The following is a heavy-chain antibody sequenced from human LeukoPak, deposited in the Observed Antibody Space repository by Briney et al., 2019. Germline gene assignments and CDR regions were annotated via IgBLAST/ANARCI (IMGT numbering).Heavy chain of an antibody. CDR2: IYYSGST. D-gene: IGHD3-10*01. V-gene: IGHV4-39*07. J-gene: IGHJ5*02. Sequence: SETLSLTCTVSGGSISTSNYYWGWIRQPPGKGLEWIGRIYYSGSTYYNPSLKSRVTISVDTSKNQFSLKLSSVTAADTAVYYCARAFGITMVRGVHNWFDPWGQGTLVTVSS. CDR3: ARAFGITMVRGVHNWFDP. CDR1: GGSISTSNYY.